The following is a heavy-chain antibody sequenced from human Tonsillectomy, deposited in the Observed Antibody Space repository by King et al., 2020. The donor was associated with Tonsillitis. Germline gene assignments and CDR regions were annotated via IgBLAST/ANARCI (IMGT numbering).Heavy chain of an antibody. V-gene: IGHV4-4*02. J-gene: IGHJ4*02. CDR1: GGSISSSNW. D-gene: IGHD3-3*01. CDR2: IYHSGST. Sequence: QLQESGPGLVKPSGTLSLTCAVSGGSISSSNWWSWVRQPPGKGLEWIGEIYHSGSTNYNPSLKSRVTISVDKSKNQFSLKLSSVTAADTAVYYCARVAPFRIPIFGLVLKDRYYFDYWAQGPL. CDR3: ARVAPFRIPIFGLVLKDRYYFDY.